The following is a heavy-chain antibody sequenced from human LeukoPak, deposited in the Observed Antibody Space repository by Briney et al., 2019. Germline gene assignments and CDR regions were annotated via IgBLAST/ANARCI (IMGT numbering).Heavy chain of an antibody. CDR1: GGTFSSYA. CDR3: AIPPYSSWYRRGYYYGMDV. Sequence: ASVKVSCKASGGTFSSYAISWVRQAPGQGLEWMGGIIPIFGTANYAQKFQGRVTITADESTSTAYMELSSLRSEDTAVYYCAIPPYSSWYRRGYYYGMDVWGQGTTVTVSS. D-gene: IGHD6-13*01. J-gene: IGHJ6*02. V-gene: IGHV1-69*01. CDR2: IIPIFGTA.